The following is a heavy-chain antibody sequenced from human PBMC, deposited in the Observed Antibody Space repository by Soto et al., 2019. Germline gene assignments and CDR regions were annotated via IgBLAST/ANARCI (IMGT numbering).Heavy chain of an antibody. V-gene: IGHV1-8*01. CDR2: MNPNSGNT. J-gene: IGHJ6*02. D-gene: IGHD2-2*01. CDR1: GYTFTSYD. Sequence: ASVKVSCKASGYTFTSYDINWVRQATGQGLEWMGWMNPNSGNTGYAQKFQGRVTMTRNTSISTAYMELSSRRSEDTVVYYCARVRGVVPAAKWGYYYYGMDVWGQGTTVTVSS. CDR3: ARVRGVVPAAKWGYYYYGMDV.